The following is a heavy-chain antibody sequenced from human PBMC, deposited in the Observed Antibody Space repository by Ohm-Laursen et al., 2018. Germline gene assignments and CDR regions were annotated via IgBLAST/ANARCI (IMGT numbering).Heavy chain of an antibody. D-gene: IGHD3-3*01. CDR3: AKGGRVYNFWSGYFSWFDP. CDR1: GFTFSSYA. CDR2: ISGSTGST. J-gene: IGHJ5*02. V-gene: IGHV3-23*01. Sequence: SLRLSCAASGFTFSSYAMNWVRQAPKKGLEWVSIISGSTGSTYYADSVKGRFTISRDNSKNTLYLQMNSLRAEDTAVYYCAKGGRVYNFWSGYFSWFDPWGQGTLVTVSS.